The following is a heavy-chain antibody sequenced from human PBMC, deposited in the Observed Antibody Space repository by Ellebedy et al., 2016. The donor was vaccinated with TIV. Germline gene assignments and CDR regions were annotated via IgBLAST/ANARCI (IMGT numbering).Heavy chain of an antibody. J-gene: IGHJ1*01. V-gene: IGHV3-23*01. CDR3: AKGSPTSK. CDR1: GFTFSSYW. D-gene: IGHD3-10*01. Sequence: GESLKISCAASGFTFSSYWMHWVRQAPGKGLVWVSAISGSGASTFYADSVKGRFTISRDDSKNTLYLQMNSLRAEDTAVYYCAKGSPTSKWGQGTLVTISS. CDR2: ISGSGAST.